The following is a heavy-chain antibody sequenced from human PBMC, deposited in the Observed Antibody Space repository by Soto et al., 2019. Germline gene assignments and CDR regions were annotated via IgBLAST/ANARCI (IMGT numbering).Heavy chain of an antibody. Sequence: QVQLVESGGGVVQPGRSLRLSCAVSGFTFSSHAMHWVRQAPGKGLEWVTLISSDGSNKYYADSVKGRFTTSRDNSKNTMYLQMNSLRVADTAVYYCPRDDEGGSDCDLGYWGQGALVTVSS. CDR1: GFTFSSHA. CDR3: PRDDEGGSDCDLGY. D-gene: IGHD1-26*01. CDR2: ISSDGSNK. V-gene: IGHV3-30-3*01. J-gene: IGHJ4*02.